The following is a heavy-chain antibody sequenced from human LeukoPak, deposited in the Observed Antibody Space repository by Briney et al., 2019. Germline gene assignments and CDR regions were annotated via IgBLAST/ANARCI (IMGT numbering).Heavy chain of an antibody. J-gene: IGHJ4*02. CDR3: ARQWDYYDSSGYYDY. Sequence: ASVKVSCKASGGTFSSYAISWVRQAPGQGLEWMGGIIPIFGTANYAQKFQGRVTITADESTSTAYMELSSLRSEDTAVYYCARQWDYYDSSGYYDYWGQGTLVTVSS. V-gene: IGHV1-69*13. D-gene: IGHD3-22*01. CDR1: GGTFSSYA. CDR2: IIPIFGTA.